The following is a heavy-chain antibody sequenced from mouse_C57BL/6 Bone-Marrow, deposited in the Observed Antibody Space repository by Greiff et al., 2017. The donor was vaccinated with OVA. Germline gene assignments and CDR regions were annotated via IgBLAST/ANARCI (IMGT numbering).Heavy chain of an antibody. CDR2: LYPGSGST. J-gene: IGHJ1*01. V-gene: IGHV1-55*01. Sequence: QVQLQQSGAELVKPGASVKMSCKASGYTFTSYWITWVKQRPGQGLEWIGDLYPGSGSTIYNEKFKSKATLTVDPSSSTAYMPLSSLTSEDSAVYYCARGGTKVHSLYWYFDVWDAGTTVTVTS. CDR3: ARGGTKVHSLYWYFDV. CDR1: GYTFTSYW. D-gene: IGHD1-1*01.